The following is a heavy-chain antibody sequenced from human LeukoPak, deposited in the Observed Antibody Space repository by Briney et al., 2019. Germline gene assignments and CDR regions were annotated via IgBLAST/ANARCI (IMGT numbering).Heavy chain of an antibody. CDR2: TYYKSKWYN. CDR1: GDSVSSNSVI. Sequence: SQTLSLTCDISGDSVSSNSVIWNWNRQSPSRGLEWLGRTYYKSKWYNDYATSVQSRITINSDTSRNQFSLQLNSVTPEDTAVYYCARDLHGSRGEFDYWGQGTLVTVSS. CDR3: ARDLHGSRGEFDY. V-gene: IGHV6-1*01. J-gene: IGHJ4*02. D-gene: IGHD3-10*01.